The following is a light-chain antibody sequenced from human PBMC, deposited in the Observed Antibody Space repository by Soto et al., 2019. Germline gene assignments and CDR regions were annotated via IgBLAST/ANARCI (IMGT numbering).Light chain of an antibody. CDR3: QQYNDWPRT. Sequence: EIVMTQSPATLSVSPGERATLSCRASQSVSSNLAWYQQKPGQAPRLLIYGASTRATGIPARFSVSRSGTEFTLTISSLQSEDFAVYYCQQYNDWPRTFGQGTKVEIK. V-gene: IGKV3-15*01. CDR2: GAS. J-gene: IGKJ1*01. CDR1: QSVSSN.